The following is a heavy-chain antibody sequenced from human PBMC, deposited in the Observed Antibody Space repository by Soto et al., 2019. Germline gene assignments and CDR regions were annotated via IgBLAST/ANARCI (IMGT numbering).Heavy chain of an antibody. V-gene: IGHV3-74*01. CDR2: INSDGSST. CDR3: AIRASYYDSSGYLDY. CDR1: GFTFSSYW. D-gene: IGHD3-22*01. J-gene: IGHJ4*02. Sequence: EVQLVESGGGLVQPGRSLRLSCAASGFTFSSYWMHWVRQAPGKGLVWVSRINSDGSSTSYADSVKGRFTISRDNAKNTLYLQMNSLRAEDTAVYYCAIRASYYDSSGYLDYWGQGTLVTVSS.